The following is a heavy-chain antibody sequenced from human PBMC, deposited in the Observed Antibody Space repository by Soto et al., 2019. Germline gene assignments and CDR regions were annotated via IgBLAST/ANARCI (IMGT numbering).Heavy chain of an antibody. CDR3: ARDGYCSGGSCYFPGLPGGGAFDI. CDR1: GYTFTSYG. CDR2: IRAYNGNT. J-gene: IGHJ3*02. Sequence: QVQLVQSGAEVKKPGASVKVSCKASGYTFTSYGISWVRQAPGQGLEWMGWIRAYNGNTNYAQKLQGRVTMTTDTSTSRGYLELRSLRSDDTAVYYCARDGYCSGGSCYFPGLPGGGAFDIWGQGTMVTVS. V-gene: IGHV1-18*01. D-gene: IGHD2-15*01.